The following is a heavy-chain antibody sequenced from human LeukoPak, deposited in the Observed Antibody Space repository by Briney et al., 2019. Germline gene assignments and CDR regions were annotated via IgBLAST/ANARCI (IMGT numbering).Heavy chain of an antibody. Sequence: SETLSLTCTASGGSISSYYWSWIRQPPGKGLEWIGYIYYSGSTNYNPSLKSRVTISVDTSKNQFSLKLSSVTAAGTAVYYCARDRSREMAAMAYFDYWGQGTLVTVSS. CDR3: ARDRSREMAAMAYFDY. D-gene: IGHD5-24*01. J-gene: IGHJ4*02. V-gene: IGHV4-59*01. CDR1: GGSISSYY. CDR2: IYYSGST.